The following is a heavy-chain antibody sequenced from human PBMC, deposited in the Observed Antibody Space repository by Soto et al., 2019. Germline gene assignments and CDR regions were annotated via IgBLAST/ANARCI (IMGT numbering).Heavy chain of an antibody. CDR3: ARDRYYDSSGYYVYYYYYGMDV. CDR2: ISSSSSYI. Sequence: GGSLRLSCAASGFTFSSYSMNWVRQAPGKGLEWVSSISSSSSYIYYADSVKGRFTISRDNAKNSLYLQMNSLRAEDTAVYYCARDRYYDSSGYYVYYYYYGMDVWGQGTTVTVSS. J-gene: IGHJ6*02. CDR1: GFTFSSYS. V-gene: IGHV3-21*01. D-gene: IGHD3-22*01.